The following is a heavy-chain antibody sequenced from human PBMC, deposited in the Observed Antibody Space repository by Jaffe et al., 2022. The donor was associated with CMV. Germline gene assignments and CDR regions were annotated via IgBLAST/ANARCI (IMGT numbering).Heavy chain of an antibody. CDR2: IDPSDSYT. Sequence: EVQLVQSGAEVKKPGESLRISCKGSGYSFTSYWISWVRQMPGKGLEWMGRIDPSDSYTNYSPSFQGHVTISADKSISTAYLQWSSLKASDTAMYYCARHVPAAIYYYYYMDVWGKGTTVTVSS. CDR3: ARHVPAAIYYYYYMDV. D-gene: IGHD2-2*02. V-gene: IGHV5-10-1*03. J-gene: IGHJ6*03. CDR1: GYSFTSYW.